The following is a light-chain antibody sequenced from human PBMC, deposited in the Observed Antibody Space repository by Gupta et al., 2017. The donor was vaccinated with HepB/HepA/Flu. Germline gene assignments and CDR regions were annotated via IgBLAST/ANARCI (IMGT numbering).Light chain of an antibody. J-gene: IGKJ4*01. CDR2: GAS. CDR1: QSITSNY. Sequence: TQSPGTVSLSPGARATLSCRASQSITSNYLAWYQQRPGQAPRPLIYGASSRATGIPDRFRCSGSGTDFTLTISRLEPEDFAVYYCQQYGAAPLTFGGGTKVEIK. V-gene: IGKV3-20*01. CDR3: QQYGAAPLT.